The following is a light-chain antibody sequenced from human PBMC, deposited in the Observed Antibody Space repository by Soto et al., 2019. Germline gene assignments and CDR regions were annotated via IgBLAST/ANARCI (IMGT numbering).Light chain of an antibody. J-gene: IGKJ5*01. Sequence: EFVLTQSPCTLSFSPGERATLSCRASHSVGSNYLAWYQQKPGQAPRLLIYGASTRATGIPARFSGTGSGTEFTLTISSLQSEDFAVYYCQQYNTWPPITFGQGTRLEIK. CDR1: HSVGSN. CDR3: QQYNTWPPIT. V-gene: IGKV3-15*01. CDR2: GAS.